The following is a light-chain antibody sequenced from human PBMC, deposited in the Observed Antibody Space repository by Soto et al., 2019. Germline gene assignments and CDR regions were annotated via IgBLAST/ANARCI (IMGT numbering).Light chain of an antibody. Sequence: VLTHSASTLALSPGPRSTLPCRASQSVSSYLAWYQQKTGQAPRLLIYGASSRATGIPDRFSGSLYGTDFNLTISRLEPEDFAVYVCQQYGSSPWTFGQGTKVDIK. J-gene: IGKJ1*01. CDR3: QQYGSSPWT. CDR2: GAS. CDR1: QSVSSY. V-gene: IGKV3-20*01.